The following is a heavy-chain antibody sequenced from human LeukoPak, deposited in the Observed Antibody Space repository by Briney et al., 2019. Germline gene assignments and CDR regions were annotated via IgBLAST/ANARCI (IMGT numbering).Heavy chain of an antibody. CDR1: GGSISSYY. V-gene: IGHV4-59*08. Sequence: PSETLSLTCTVSGGSISSYYWSWIRQPPGKGLEWIGYIYYSGSTNYNPSLKSRVTISVDTSKNQFSLKLSSVTAADTAVYYCARAQGYFDWLLFTFDYWGQGTLVTVSS. J-gene: IGHJ4*02. CDR3: ARAQGYFDWLLFTFDY. D-gene: IGHD3-9*01. CDR2: IYYSGST.